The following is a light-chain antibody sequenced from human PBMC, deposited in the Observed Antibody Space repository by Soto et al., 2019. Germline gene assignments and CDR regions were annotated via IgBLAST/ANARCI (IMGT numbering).Light chain of an antibody. CDR2: ETS. CDR1: PSVSRW. CDR3: QRYNCYST. Sequence: DILMTQSPSTLSSSVGDRVTITCRASPSVSRWLAWYQQKPGKVPKLLIYETSFLQSGVPSRFSGSGSGTEFTLTISSLQPDVSATYYYQRYNCYSTFGQGTKVEIK. J-gene: IGKJ1*01. V-gene: IGKV1-5*03.